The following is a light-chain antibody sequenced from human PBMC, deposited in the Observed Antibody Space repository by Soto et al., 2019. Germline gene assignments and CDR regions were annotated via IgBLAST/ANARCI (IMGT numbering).Light chain of an antibody. CDR3: ISYTGGSTVV. V-gene: IGLV2-14*01. Sequence: QSALTQPASVSGSPGQSIAISCTGSSSDIGDYNYVSWYQQHPGKAPKLMIFDVSNRPSGVSNRFSGSMSGNTASLTISGLQPEDEADYYCISYTGGSTVVFGGGTKLTVL. J-gene: IGLJ2*01. CDR1: SSDIGDYNY. CDR2: DVS.